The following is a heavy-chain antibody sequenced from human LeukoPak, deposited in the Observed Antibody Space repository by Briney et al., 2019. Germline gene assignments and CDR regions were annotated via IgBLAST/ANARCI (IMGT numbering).Heavy chain of an antibody. CDR1: GFTFSSYW. V-gene: IGHV3-7*01. CDR2: IKQDGSEK. CDR3: ARDGPEWEPPYYYYYMDV. J-gene: IGHJ6*03. Sequence: GGSLRLSCAASGFTFSSYWMSWVRQAPGKGLEWVANIKQDGSEKYYVDSVKGRFTISRDNAKNSLYLQMNSLRAEDTAVYCCARDGPEWEPPYYYYYMDVWGKGTTVTVSS. D-gene: IGHD1-26*01.